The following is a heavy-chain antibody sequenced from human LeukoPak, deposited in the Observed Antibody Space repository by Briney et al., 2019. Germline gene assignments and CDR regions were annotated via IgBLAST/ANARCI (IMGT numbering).Heavy chain of an antibody. V-gene: IGHV3-23*01. J-gene: IGHJ4*02. CDR1: GFTFSSYA. CDR2: ISGSGGST. Sequence: GGSLRLSCAASGFTFSSYAMSWVRQAPGKGLEWVSAISGSGGSTYCADSVKGRFTISRDNSKNTLYLQMNSLRAEDTAVYYCARTYYYDSSGYYGLDYWGQGTLVTVSS. CDR3: ARTYYYDSSGYYGLDY. D-gene: IGHD3-22*01.